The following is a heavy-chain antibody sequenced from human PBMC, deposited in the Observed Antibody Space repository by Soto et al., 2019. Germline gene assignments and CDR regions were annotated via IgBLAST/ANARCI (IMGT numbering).Heavy chain of an antibody. CDR2: INHSGST. D-gene: IGHD6-6*01. J-gene: IGHJ4*02. V-gene: IGHV4-34*01. Sequence: SETLSLTCAVYGGSFSGYYWSWIRQPPGKGLEWIGEINHSGSTNYNPSLKGRVTISVDTSKNQFSLKLSAVTAADTAVYYCARGARRLFWFDYWGQGTLVTVSS. CDR3: ARGARRLFWFDY. CDR1: GGSFSGYY.